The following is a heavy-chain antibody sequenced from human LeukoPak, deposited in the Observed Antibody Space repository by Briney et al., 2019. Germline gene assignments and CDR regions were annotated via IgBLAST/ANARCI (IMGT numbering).Heavy chain of an antibody. CDR2: INPNSGGT. CDR3: ARQDSKVGAYTGPYYFDY. V-gene: IGHV1-2*02. Sequence: ASVKVSCKASGYTFTGPYMHWVRQAPGQGLEWMGWINPNSGGTNYAQNFQGRVTMSVDTSKNQVSLKVSSVTAADTAVYYCARQDSKVGAYTGPYYFDYWGQGTLVTVSS. D-gene: IGHD1-26*01. CDR1: GYTFTGPY. J-gene: IGHJ4*02.